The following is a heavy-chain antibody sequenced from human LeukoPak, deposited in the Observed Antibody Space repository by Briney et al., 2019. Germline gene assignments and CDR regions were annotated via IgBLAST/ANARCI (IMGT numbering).Heavy chain of an antibody. CDR1: GFTFTSYG. CDR3: AKDEVPAAARNDYYYYYYMDV. D-gene: IGHD2-2*01. J-gene: IGHJ6*03. V-gene: IGHV3-30*02. CDR2: IRYDGSNK. Sequence: GGSLRLSCAASGFTFTSYGMHWVRQAPGKGLEWVSFIRYDGSNKYYADSVKGRFTISRDNSKNTLYLQMNSLRAEDTAVYYCAKDEVPAAARNDYYYYYYMDVWGKGTTVTVPS.